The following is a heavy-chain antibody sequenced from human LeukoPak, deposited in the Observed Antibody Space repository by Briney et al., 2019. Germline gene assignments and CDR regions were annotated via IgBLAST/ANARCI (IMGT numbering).Heavy chain of an antibody. J-gene: IGHJ4*02. CDR3: AKDPEIAVAGLIDY. CDR2: ISYDGSNK. V-gene: IGHV3-30*18. Sequence: SGGSLRLSCAASGFTFSSYGMHWVRQAPGKGLEWVAVISYDGSNKYYADSVKGRFTISRDNSKNTLYLQMNSLRAEDTAVYYCAKDPEIAVAGLIDYWGQGTLVTVSS. CDR1: GFTFSSYG. D-gene: IGHD6-19*01.